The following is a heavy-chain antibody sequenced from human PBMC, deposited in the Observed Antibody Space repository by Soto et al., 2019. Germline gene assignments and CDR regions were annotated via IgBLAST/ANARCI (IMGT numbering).Heavy chain of an antibody. J-gene: IGHJ5*01. CDR3: AKDLGYSYGYWVGS. CDR1: GFFFSSYT. D-gene: IGHD5-18*01. Sequence: PGGYLRLSCAASGFFFSSYTMHWVRQAQGKGLEWVAAISHDGSNKYYADSVKGRFTISRDNSKNTLYLQMNSLRAEETAVYYCAKDLGYSYGYWVGSSGQGTL. V-gene: IGHV3-30-3*01. CDR2: ISHDGSNK.